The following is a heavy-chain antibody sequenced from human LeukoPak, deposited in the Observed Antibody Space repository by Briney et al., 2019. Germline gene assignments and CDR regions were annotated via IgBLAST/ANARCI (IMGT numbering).Heavy chain of an antibody. V-gene: IGHV4-38-2*01. J-gene: IGHJ5*02. CDR2: ICYSGNT. CDR3: ERRNWNYENWFDP. CDR1: GYSISSGYY. D-gene: IGHD1-7*01. Sequence: PSETLSLTCAVSGYSISSGYYWGWIRQPPGKGLERIGSICYSGNTYYNPSLKSRVTISVDTSKNQFSLKLSSVTAADTAVYYCERRNWNYENWFDPWGQGTLVTVSS.